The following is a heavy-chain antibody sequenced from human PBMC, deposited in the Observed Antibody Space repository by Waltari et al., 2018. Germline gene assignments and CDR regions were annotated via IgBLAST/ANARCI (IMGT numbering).Heavy chain of an antibody. CDR3: ARRKGYCSGGSCYGPSWFDP. Sequence: QVQLQQWGAGLLKPSETLSLTCAVYGGSFSGYYWSWIRQPPGKGLEWIGEINHSGSTNYNPSLKIRVTISVDTSKNQFSLKLSSVTAADTAVYYCARRKGYCSGGSCYGPSWFDPWGQGTLVTVSS. V-gene: IGHV4-34*01. J-gene: IGHJ5*02. D-gene: IGHD2-15*01. CDR1: GGSFSGYY. CDR2: INHSGST.